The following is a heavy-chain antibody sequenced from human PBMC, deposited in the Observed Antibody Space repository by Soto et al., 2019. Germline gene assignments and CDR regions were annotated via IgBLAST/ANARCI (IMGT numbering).Heavy chain of an antibody. CDR3: AKGASYYYDSSAHYPPPSWGMDV. CDR1: GYTFTSYD. D-gene: IGHD3-22*01. V-gene: IGHV1-8*01. J-gene: IGHJ6*02. CDR2: RNPNSGNT. Sequence: QVQLVQSGAEVKKPGASVKVSCKASGYTFTSYDINWVRQAPGQGLEWMGRRNPNSGNTGYAEKFEGRVTRTRRTSISTAYMVLSTLISEDTAVYFCAKGASYYYDSSAHYPPPSWGMDVWGQGTTVTVSS.